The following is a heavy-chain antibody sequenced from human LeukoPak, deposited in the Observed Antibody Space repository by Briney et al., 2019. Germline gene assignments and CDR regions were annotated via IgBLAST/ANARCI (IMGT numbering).Heavy chain of an antibody. CDR3: ARQGMGSSLYY. V-gene: IGHV4-39*01. CDR2: IYYSGST. D-gene: IGHD6-13*01. Sequence: SETPSLACTVSGGSISSSSYYWGWIRQPPGKGLEWIGSIYYSGSTYYNPSLKSRVTISVDTSKNQFSLKLSSVTAADTAVYYCARQGMGSSLYYWGQGTLVTVSS. CDR1: GGSISSSSYY. J-gene: IGHJ4*02.